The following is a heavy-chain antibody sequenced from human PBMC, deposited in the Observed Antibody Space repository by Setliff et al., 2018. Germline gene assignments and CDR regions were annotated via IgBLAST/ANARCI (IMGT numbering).Heavy chain of an antibody. J-gene: IGHJ6*03. D-gene: IGHD3-3*01. V-gene: IGHV4-39*07. CDR2: IYDSGSS. CDR3: ARMSGFLYMDV. Sequence: PSETLSLTCTVSGGSVSNSGFFWGWLRQAPGKGLEWIGNIYDSGSSNYNASLKSRLIITRDTSKSQFFLKLNSVTAADTAVYYCARMSGFLYMDVWGKGTPVTV. CDR1: GGSVSNSGFF.